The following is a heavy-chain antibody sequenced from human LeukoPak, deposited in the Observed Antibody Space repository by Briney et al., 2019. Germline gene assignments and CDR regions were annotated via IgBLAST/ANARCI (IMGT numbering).Heavy chain of an antibody. Sequence: PGGSLRLSCAASGFTFSSYVMSWVRQAPGKGLEWVSSISGSGGGTDYADSVKGRFTISRDNSKNTLYLQMNSLRAEDTAVYYCAKDGSRWELDYWGQGTLVTVSS. D-gene: IGHD1-26*01. CDR1: GFTFSSYV. J-gene: IGHJ4*02. V-gene: IGHV3-23*01. CDR2: ISGSGGGT. CDR3: AKDGSRWELDY.